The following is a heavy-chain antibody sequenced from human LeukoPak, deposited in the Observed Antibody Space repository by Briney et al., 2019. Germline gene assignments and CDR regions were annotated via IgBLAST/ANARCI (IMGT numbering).Heavy chain of an antibody. J-gene: IGHJ4*02. D-gene: IGHD2-15*01. V-gene: IGHV3-23*01. Sequence: PGGSLRLSCAASGFTFSNYAVGWVSQAPGKGLESVSNFTGSGGSTYYADSVKGRFTISRDNSKNTLYLQMNSLRDEDTAVYYCAKGPRSGGSYYFDYWGQGTLVSVSS. CDR3: AKGPRSGGSYYFDY. CDR2: FTGSGGST. CDR1: GFTFSNYA.